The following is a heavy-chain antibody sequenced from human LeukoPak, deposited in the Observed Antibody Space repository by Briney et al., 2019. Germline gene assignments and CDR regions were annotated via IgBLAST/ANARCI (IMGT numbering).Heavy chain of an antibody. Sequence: RAGESLKISCKGSGYSFPTYWIGWVRQMPGKGLEWMGIIYPGDSGTRYSPSFQGQVTISADKSISTAYVQWSSLKASDTAMYYCARLVDYGSGSRYFDYWGQGTLVTVSS. CDR1: GYSFPTYW. V-gene: IGHV5-51*01. CDR2: IYPGDSGT. J-gene: IGHJ4*02. D-gene: IGHD3-10*01. CDR3: ARLVDYGSGSRYFDY.